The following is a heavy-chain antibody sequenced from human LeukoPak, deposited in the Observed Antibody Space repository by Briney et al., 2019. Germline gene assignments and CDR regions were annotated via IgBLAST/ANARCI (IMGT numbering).Heavy chain of an antibody. CDR1: GGSISSYY. Sequence: SETLSLTCTVSGGSISSYYWSWIRQPPGKGLEWIGYIYYSGSTNYNPSLKSRVTISVDTSKNQFSLKLSSVTAADTAVYYCAALMITFGGVSPYFDYWGQGTLVTVSS. CDR3: AALMITFGGVSPYFDY. D-gene: IGHD3-16*01. J-gene: IGHJ4*02. CDR2: IYYSGST. V-gene: IGHV4-59*12.